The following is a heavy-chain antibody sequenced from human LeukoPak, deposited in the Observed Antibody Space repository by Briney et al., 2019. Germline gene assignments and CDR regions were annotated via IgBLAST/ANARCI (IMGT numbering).Heavy chain of an antibody. V-gene: IGHV3-72*01. CDR2: TRNKANNYAT. J-gene: IGHJ4*02. Sequence: GGSLRLSCAVSGYPFSDHYIDWVRQAPGKGLEWVGQTRNKANNYATEYAASIKGRFIISRDDSRNSVYLQMNSLKTEDTAVYYCAREAWIWNYWGQGTLVTVSS. CDR3: AREAWIWNY. D-gene: IGHD5-12*01. CDR1: GYPFSDHY.